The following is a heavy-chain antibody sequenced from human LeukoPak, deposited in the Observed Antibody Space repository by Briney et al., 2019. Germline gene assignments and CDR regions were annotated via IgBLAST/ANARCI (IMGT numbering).Heavy chain of an antibody. Sequence: GGSLRLSCAASGFTFSDYYMSWIRQAPGKGLEWVSYISSSGSTTYYADSVKGRFTISRDNAKNSLYLQMNSLRAEDTAVYYCARESYYDGSGYYYDYWGQGTLVTVSS. D-gene: IGHD3-22*01. J-gene: IGHJ4*02. CDR3: ARESYYDGSGYYYDY. V-gene: IGHV3-11*01. CDR2: ISSSGSTT. CDR1: GFTFSDYY.